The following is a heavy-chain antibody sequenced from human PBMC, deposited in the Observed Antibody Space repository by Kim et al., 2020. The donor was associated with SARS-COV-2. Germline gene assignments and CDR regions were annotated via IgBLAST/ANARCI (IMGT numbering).Heavy chain of an antibody. CDR3: ARHVGVYDYVWAGYYGMDV. Sequence: GESLKISCKGSGYSFTSYWIGWVRQMPGKGLEWMGIIYPGDSDTRYSPSFQGQVTISADKSISTAYLQWSSLKASDTAMYYCARHVGVYDYVWAGYYGMDVWGQGTTVTVSS. D-gene: IGHD3-16*01. CDR2: IYPGDSDT. CDR1: GYSFTSYW. V-gene: IGHV5-51*01. J-gene: IGHJ6*02.